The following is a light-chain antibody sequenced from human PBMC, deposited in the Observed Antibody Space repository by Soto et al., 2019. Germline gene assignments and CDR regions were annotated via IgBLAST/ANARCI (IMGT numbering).Light chain of an antibody. Sequence: QSVLTQPPPVSGAPGQRVTISCIGSISNVGAGYDVHWYQQLPGAAPKLLISGNNTRPSGVPDRFSGSKSGTSASLAIAGLQAEDEADYYCQSYDSSLSAVVFGGGTKLTVL. CDR2: GNN. J-gene: IGLJ3*02. CDR1: ISNVGAGYD. CDR3: QSYDSSLSAVV. V-gene: IGLV1-40*01.